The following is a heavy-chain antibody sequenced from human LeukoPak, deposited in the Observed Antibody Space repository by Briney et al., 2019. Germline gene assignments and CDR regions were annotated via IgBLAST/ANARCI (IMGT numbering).Heavy chain of an antibody. D-gene: IGHD3-10*01. CDR3: ARDITMVRGVIGAYYYYGMDV. V-gene: IGHV3-30*03. Sequence: HWXRXAXXXGLEWVAVISYDGSNKYYADSVKGRFTISRDNSKNTLYLQMNSLRAEDTAVYYCARDITMVRGVIGAYYYYGMDVWGKGTTVTVSS. J-gene: IGHJ6*04. CDR2: ISYDGSNK.